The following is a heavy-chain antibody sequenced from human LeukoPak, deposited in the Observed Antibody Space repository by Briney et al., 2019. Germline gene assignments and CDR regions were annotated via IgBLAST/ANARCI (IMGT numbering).Heavy chain of an antibody. Sequence: PGGSLRLSCAASGFTFSSYSMNWVRQAPGKGLEWVSSISSSSSYIYYADSVKGRFTISRDNAKNSLYLQMNSLRAEDTAVYYCARGVAAAGTDYYYGMDVWGQGTTVTVSS. V-gene: IGHV3-21*01. CDR3: ARGVAAAGTDYYYGMDV. CDR2: ISSSSSYI. J-gene: IGHJ6*02. D-gene: IGHD6-13*01. CDR1: GFTFSSYS.